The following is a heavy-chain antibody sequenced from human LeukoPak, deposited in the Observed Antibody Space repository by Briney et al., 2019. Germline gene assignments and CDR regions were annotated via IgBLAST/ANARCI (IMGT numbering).Heavy chain of an antibody. Sequence: TGGSLRLSCTVSGFTFSSYAIHWVRQAPGKGLEWVANIKLDGSEKNYVDSVKGRFTISRDNTKNSLYLQMNSLRAEDTAVFYCARDQYDTWSRRGNFDSWGQGTLVIVSS. CDR2: IKLDGSEK. CDR3: ARDQYDTWSRRGNFDS. J-gene: IGHJ4*02. CDR1: GFTFSSYA. V-gene: IGHV3-7*03. D-gene: IGHD3-3*01.